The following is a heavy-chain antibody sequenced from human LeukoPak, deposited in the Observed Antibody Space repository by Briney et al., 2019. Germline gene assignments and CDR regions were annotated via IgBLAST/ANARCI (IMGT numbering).Heavy chain of an antibody. D-gene: IGHD5-24*01. V-gene: IGHV1-2*02. J-gene: IGHJ3*02. CDR3: AREIPLMAAFDI. CDR2: INPNSGGT. Sequence: ASVKVSCKASGYTFTGYYMHWVRQAPGQGLEWMGWINPNSGGTNYAQKFQGRVTMTRDTSISTAYMELSRLRSDDTAVYYCAREIPLMAAFDIWGLGTMVTVSS. CDR1: GYTFTGYY.